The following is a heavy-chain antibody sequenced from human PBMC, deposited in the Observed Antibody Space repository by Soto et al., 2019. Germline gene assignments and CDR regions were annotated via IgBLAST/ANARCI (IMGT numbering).Heavy chain of an antibody. V-gene: IGHV4-59*01. CDR3: ARDLAAVPGAFEY. J-gene: IGHJ4*02. D-gene: IGHD6-13*01. CDR2: VYYTGTT. CDR1: GVSISSYF. Sequence: WETLSLTCTVSGVSISSYFYIWVRQPPGKGLEWIGSVYYTGTTDYNPSLKSRVTISVDTSKTQFSLNLRSVTAADTAVYYCARDLAAVPGAFEYWGRGTLVTVSS.